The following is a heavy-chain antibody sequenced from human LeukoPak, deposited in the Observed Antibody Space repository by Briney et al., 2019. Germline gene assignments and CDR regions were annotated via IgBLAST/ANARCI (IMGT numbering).Heavy chain of an antibody. V-gene: IGHV3-15*01. CDR3: TWDSQTYIY. J-gene: IGHJ4*02. D-gene: IGHD3-16*01. CDR2: IKSKTDGETT. CDR1: GFTFTDAW. Sequence: PGGSLRLSCAASGFTFTDAWMSWVRQAPGQGLEWVGRIKSKTDGETTNHAAPVKGRFTISRDDSKNTLYLHMDSLKTEDTAVYYCTWDSQTYIYWGQGTLVTVSS.